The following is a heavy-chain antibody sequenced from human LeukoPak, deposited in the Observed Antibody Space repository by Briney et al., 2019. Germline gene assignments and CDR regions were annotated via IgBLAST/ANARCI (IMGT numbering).Heavy chain of an antibody. CDR3: AKVIAARPA. D-gene: IGHD6-6*01. Sequence: GGSLRLSCAASGFTFSTYEMNWVRQAPGKGLEWVSYISSTGSNIYYADSVKGRFTISRDNAKNSLYLLMNSLRTEDTAVYYCAKVIAARPAWGQGTLVTVSS. J-gene: IGHJ5*02. CDR2: ISSTGSNI. CDR1: GFTFSTYE. V-gene: IGHV3-48*03.